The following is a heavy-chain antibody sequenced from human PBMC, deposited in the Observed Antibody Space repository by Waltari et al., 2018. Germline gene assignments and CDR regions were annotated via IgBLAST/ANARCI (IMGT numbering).Heavy chain of an antibody. CDR1: GCIFSRPG. J-gene: IGHJ3*02. CDR3: ESDRFTTRLTIPDAGDI. CDR2: RKQDGNEK. V-gene: IGHV3-7*01. Sequence: EQLVKLGGGWVDPGGSMSRACASSGCIFSRPGKGWVRKAPGRGREGVANRKQDGNEKYYVDSEKGRFTISKDNAKISLELQMNSLRGEDRAVYYCESDRFTTRLTIPDAGDIWRK. D-gene: IGHD3-9*01.